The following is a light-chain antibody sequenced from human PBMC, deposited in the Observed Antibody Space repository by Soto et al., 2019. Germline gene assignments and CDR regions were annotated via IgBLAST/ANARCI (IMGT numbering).Light chain of an antibody. Sequence: QSALTQPPSASGSPGQSVTVSCTGTSSDVGGYTYVSWYQQHPGKDPKLKIYEVTKRPSGVPDRFSGSKSGNTASLTVSGLQADDEADYYCSSYAGSNNSYVFGTGTKVTVL. V-gene: IGLV2-8*01. CDR3: SSYAGSNNSYV. CDR2: EVT. CDR1: SSDVGGYTY. J-gene: IGLJ1*01.